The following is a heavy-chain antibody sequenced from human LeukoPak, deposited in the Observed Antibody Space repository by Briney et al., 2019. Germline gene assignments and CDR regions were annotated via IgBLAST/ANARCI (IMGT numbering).Heavy chain of an antibody. J-gene: IGHJ3*02. CDR3: TRDQDYYDSSGYYYDAFDI. Sequence: PGGSLRLSCTASGFTFGDYAMSWFRQAPGKGLEWVGFIRGKAYGGTTEYAASVKGRFTISRDDSRSIAYLQMNSLKTEDTAVYYCTRDQDYYDSSGYYYDAFDIWGQGTMVTVSS. CDR2: IRGKAYGGTT. D-gene: IGHD3-22*01. V-gene: IGHV3-49*03. CDR1: GFTFGDYA.